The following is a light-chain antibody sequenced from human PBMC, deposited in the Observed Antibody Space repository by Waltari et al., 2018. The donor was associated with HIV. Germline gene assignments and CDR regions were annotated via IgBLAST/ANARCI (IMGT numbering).Light chain of an antibody. CDR3: QQSYSSPLT. CDR2: AAS. CDR1: QTISTY. V-gene: IGKV1-39*01. J-gene: IGKJ3*01. Sequence: DIQLTQSPSSLSASVGDRVTIACRASQTISTYLNWYQQKPGKAPKLLISAASSLQSGVPSRFSGSASGTDFTLTISSLQPEDYATYYCQQSYSSPLTFGSGTKVDIK.